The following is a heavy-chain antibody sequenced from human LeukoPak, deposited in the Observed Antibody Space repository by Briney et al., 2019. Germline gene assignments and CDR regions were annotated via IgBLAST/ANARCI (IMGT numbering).Heavy chain of an antibody. Sequence: SETLSLTCTVSGYSITSGYYWGWIRQPPGKGLEWIGSIYHSGSTFYNPSLKSRVTMSVDTSKNQFSLKLSSVTAADTAVYYCAGSGYSSSWCDYWGQGTLVTVSS. CDR2: IYHSGST. V-gene: IGHV4-38-2*02. CDR1: GYSITSGYY. CDR3: AGSGYSSSWCDY. J-gene: IGHJ4*02. D-gene: IGHD6-13*01.